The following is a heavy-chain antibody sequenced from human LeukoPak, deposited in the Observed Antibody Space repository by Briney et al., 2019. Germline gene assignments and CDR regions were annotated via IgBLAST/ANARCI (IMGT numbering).Heavy chain of an antibody. CDR1: GFDFWTYDM. D-gene: IGHD6-13*01. CDR3: ARKGSDTWYTYWFAP. J-gene: IGHJ5*02. Sequence: GSLRLSCAASGFDFWTYDMHWVRQPPGKGLEWIGEIFHSGSTNYNSSLKSRVTISLDESENHFSLKLSSVTAADTAVYYCARKGSDTWYTYWFAPWGQGTLVTVSS. CDR2: IFHSGST. V-gene: IGHV4-4*02.